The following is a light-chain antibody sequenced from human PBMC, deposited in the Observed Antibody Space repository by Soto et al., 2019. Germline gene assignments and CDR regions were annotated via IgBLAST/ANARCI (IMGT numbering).Light chain of an antibody. CDR1: QAIRNE. Sequence: DIQMTQSPSSLSASVGDRVTITCRASQAIRNELDWFQQKPGKAPRRLIYAASSLQGGVPSRFSGSGSGTDFTLTISSLQPEDFATYYCLQHNSYPITCGPGTKVDSK. CDR3: LQHNSYPIT. J-gene: IGKJ3*01. V-gene: IGKV1-17*01. CDR2: AAS.